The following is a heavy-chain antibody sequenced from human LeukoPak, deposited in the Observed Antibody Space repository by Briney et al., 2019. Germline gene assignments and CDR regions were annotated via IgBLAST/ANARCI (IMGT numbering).Heavy chain of an antibody. Sequence: SETLSLTCTVSGGSISSYYWSWIRQPPGKGLEWMGYIYYSGSTNYNPSLKSRVTISVDTSKNQFSLKLSSVTAADTAVYYCARGGLNYYDSSGHYYVGAFDIWGQGTMVTVSS. CDR3: ARGGLNYYDSSGHYYVGAFDI. J-gene: IGHJ3*02. CDR1: GGSISSYY. V-gene: IGHV4-59*01. D-gene: IGHD3-22*01. CDR2: IYYSGST.